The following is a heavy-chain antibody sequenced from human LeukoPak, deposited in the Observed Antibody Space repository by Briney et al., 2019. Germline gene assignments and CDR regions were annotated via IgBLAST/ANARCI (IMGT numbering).Heavy chain of an antibody. CDR1: GFTFSSHA. CDR3: AKDWPVSGDHYSPFDY. Sequence: GGSLRLSCAASGFTFSSHAMSWVRQAPGKGLEWVAAISRSGGDTYYGDSVRGRFTISRDSCKNTLHLQMDSLRAEDTAVYYCAKDWPVSGDHYSPFDYWGLGTLVTVSS. J-gene: IGHJ4*02. CDR2: ISRSGGDT. D-gene: IGHD4-11*01. V-gene: IGHV3-23*01.